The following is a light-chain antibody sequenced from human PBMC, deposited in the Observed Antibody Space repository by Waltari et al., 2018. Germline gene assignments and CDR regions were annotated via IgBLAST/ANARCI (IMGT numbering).Light chain of an antibody. V-gene: IGKV1-9*01. J-gene: IGKJ4*01. CDR1: QGISSY. CDR3: HQVNTYRLT. Sequence: DIQLTQSPSFLSASVGDRVTITCRASQGISSYLTWFQQKPGKAPKLLIYAASTLQSGVPSRFSGSGSGTEFTLTISSLQPEDFATYYCHQVNTYRLTFGGGRKVESK. CDR2: AAS.